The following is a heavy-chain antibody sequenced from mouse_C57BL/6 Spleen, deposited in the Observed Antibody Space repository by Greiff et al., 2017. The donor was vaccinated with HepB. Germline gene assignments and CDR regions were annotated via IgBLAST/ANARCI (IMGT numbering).Heavy chain of an antibody. V-gene: IGHV1-15*01. CDR2: IDPETGGT. Sequence: QVQLQQSGAELVRPGASVTLSCKASGYTFTDYEMHWVKQTPVHGLEWIGAIDPETGGTAYNQKFKGKAILTADKSSSTAYMELRSLTSEDSAVYYCTNFDGYYSAWFAYWGQGTLVTVSA. J-gene: IGHJ3*01. CDR3: TNFDGYYSAWFAY. D-gene: IGHD2-3*01. CDR1: GYTFTDYE.